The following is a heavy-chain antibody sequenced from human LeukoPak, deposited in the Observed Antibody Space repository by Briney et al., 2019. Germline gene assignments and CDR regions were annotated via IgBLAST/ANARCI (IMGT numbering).Heavy chain of an antibody. CDR3: IVFGDSNH. CDR2: IHTGGDT. Sequence: GGSLRLSCAASGLTGSHNYVSWDRQAPGKGLEWVSAIHTGGDTCYADSVKGRFTISRDTSKNTLYLQINSLRVEDTAVYYCIVFGDSNHWGQGTLVTVSS. V-gene: IGHV3-53*01. J-gene: IGHJ5*02. CDR1: GLTGSHNY. D-gene: IGHD4-17*01.